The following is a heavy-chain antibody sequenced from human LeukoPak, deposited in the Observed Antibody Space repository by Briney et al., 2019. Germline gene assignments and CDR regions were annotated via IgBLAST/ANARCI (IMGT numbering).Heavy chain of an antibody. CDR2: ISGSGGST. D-gene: IGHD3-9*01. Sequence: GGSLRLSCAASGFTFSSYGMSWVRQAPGKGLEWVSAISGSGGSTYYADSVKGRFTISRDNSKNTLYLQMNSLRAEDTAVYYCAKLSGFGWLFDYYYYMDVWGKGTTVTISS. J-gene: IGHJ6*03. CDR3: AKLSGFGWLFDYYYYMDV. CDR1: GFTFSSYG. V-gene: IGHV3-23*01.